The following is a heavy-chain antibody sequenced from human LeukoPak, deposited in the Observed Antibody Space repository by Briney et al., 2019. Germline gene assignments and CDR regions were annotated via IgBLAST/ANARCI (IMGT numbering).Heavy chain of an antibody. CDR1: GGSFSGYY. Sequence: SETLSLTCAVYGGSFSGYYWSWIRQPPGKGLEWIGEINHSGSTNYNPSLKSRVTISVDTSKNQFSLKLSSATAADTAVYYCARGLGYSYGYFYWGQGTLVTVSS. CDR2: INHSGST. CDR3: ARGLGYSYGYFY. V-gene: IGHV4-34*01. J-gene: IGHJ4*02. D-gene: IGHD5-18*01.